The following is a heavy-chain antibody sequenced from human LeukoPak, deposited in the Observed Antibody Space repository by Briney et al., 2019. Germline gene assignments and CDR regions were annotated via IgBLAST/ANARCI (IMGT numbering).Heavy chain of an antibody. J-gene: IGHJ6*02. CDR3: ARHVSNDFWSGPHYYYYGMDV. CDR2: IYYSGST. CDR1: GGSISSGGYS. Sequence: PSETLSLTCAVSGGSISSGGYSWSWIRQPPGKGLEWIGYIYYSGSTNYNPSLKSRVTISVDTSKNQFSLKLSSVTAADTAVYYCARHVSNDFWSGPHYYYYGMDVWGQGTTVTVSS. D-gene: IGHD3-3*01. V-gene: IGHV4-61*08.